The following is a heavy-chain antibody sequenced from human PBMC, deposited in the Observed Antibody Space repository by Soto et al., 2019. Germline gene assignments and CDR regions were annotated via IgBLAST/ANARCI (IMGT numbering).Heavy chain of an antibody. D-gene: IGHD2-2*01. Sequence: SVKVSCKASGGTFSSYAISWVRQAPGQGLEWMGGIIPIFGTANYAQKFQGRVTITADESTSTAYMELSSLRSEDTAVYYCARDTGYCSITSCYPGAFDIWGQGTMVTVSS. CDR3: ARDTGYCSITSCYPGAFDI. CDR1: GGTFSSYA. J-gene: IGHJ3*02. CDR2: IIPIFGTA. V-gene: IGHV1-69*13.